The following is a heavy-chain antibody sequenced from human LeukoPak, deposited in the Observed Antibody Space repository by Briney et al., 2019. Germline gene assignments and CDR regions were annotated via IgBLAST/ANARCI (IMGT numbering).Heavy chain of an antibody. CDR3: ARAGRGYLYYFDY. V-gene: IGHV4-59*12. CDR1: GDSISRYY. Sequence: SETLSLTCTVSGDSISRYYWSWIRQPPGRGLEWIAFIYYTGSTYYNPSLKSRVAMSLDTSKNQFSLKLSSVTAADTAVYYCARAGRGYLYYFDYWGQGTLVTVSS. CDR2: IYYTGST. J-gene: IGHJ4*02. D-gene: IGHD3-22*01.